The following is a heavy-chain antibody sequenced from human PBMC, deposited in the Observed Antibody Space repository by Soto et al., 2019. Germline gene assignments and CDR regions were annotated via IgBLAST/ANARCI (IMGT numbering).Heavy chain of an antibody. CDR3: ARHSNRGYSGYAHYYGMDV. V-gene: IGHV5-51*01. CDR1: GYSFTSYW. J-gene: IGHJ6*02. Sequence: SGESLKISCKGSGYSFTSYWIGWVRQMPGKGLEWMGIIYPGDSDTRYSPSFQGQVTISADKSISTAYLQWSSLKASDTAMYYCARHSNRGYSGYAHYYGMDVWGQGTTVTVSS. CDR2: IYPGDSDT. D-gene: IGHD5-12*01.